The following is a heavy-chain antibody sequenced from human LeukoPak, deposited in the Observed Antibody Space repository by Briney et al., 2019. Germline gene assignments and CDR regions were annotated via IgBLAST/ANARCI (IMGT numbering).Heavy chain of an antibody. CDR1: GDTVSSNSAA. D-gene: IGHD2-21*02. J-gene: IGHJ4*02. Sequence: SQTLSLTCALSGDTVSSNSAAWHWIRQSPSRGLEWLGRTYYRSKWYNDYAVSVKSRITINPGTSKNQFSLQLNSVTPEDTAVYYCARAGGDSWYFDYWGQGTLVTVSS. CDR2: TYYRSKWYN. CDR3: ARAGGDSWYFDY. V-gene: IGHV6-1*01.